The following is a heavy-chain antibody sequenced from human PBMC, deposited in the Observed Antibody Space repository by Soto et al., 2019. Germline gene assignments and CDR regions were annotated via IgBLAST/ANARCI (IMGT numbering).Heavy chain of an antibody. CDR1: GYTFTRFG. J-gene: IGHJ4*01. Sequence: ASVKVSCKASGYTFTRFGISWVRQAPGQGLEWMGWISAFNGATNYAQKFQDRITMTTDTPTSTAYMELRSLRSDDTAVYYCARLYSSGWPRSYSDYWGHGTLVTVSS. V-gene: IGHV1-18*01. CDR3: ARLYSSGWPRSYSDY. D-gene: IGHD6-19*01. CDR2: ISAFNGAT.